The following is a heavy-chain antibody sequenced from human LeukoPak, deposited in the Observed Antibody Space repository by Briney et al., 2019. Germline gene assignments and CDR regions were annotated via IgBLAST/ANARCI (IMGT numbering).Heavy chain of an antibody. J-gene: IGHJ4*02. CDR3: AGQYCSGGSCQLDY. Sequence: SETLSLTCTVCGGSISSYYWSWIRQPPGKGLEWIGYIYYSGSTNYNPSLKSRVTISVDTSKNQFSLKLSSVTAADTAVYYCAGQYCSGGSCQLDYWGQGTLVTVSS. CDR1: GGSISSYY. D-gene: IGHD2-15*01. V-gene: IGHV4-59*01. CDR2: IYYSGST.